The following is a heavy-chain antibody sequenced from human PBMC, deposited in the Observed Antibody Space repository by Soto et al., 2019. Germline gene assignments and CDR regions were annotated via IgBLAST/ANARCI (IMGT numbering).Heavy chain of an antibody. CDR2: ISPRNGNT. D-gene: IGHD3-3*02. CDR1: GYTFSTYG. CDR3: ARVQLLANPAFDF. V-gene: IGHV1-18*04. J-gene: IGHJ4*02. Sequence: SVKVSCKTSGYTFSTYGINWVRQAPGQHLEWLGWISPRNGNTDYAQNVQGRVTLTTDASTGTAYLDLKNLRSDDTAVYYCARVQLLANPAFDFWGQGTLVTVSS.